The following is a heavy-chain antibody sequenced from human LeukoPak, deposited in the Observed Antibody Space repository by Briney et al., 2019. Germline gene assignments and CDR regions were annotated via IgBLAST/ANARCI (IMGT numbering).Heavy chain of an antibody. CDR3: AREGVDSYGYPYWFDP. CDR2: IIPIFGTA. CDR1: GGTFSSYA. D-gene: IGHD5-18*01. Sequence: ASVKVSCKASGGTFSSYAISWVRQAPGQGLEWMGGIIPIFGTANYAQKFQGRVTITADESTSTAYMELSSLRSEDTAVYYCAREGVDSYGYPYWFDPWGQGTLVTVSS. J-gene: IGHJ5*02. V-gene: IGHV1-69*13.